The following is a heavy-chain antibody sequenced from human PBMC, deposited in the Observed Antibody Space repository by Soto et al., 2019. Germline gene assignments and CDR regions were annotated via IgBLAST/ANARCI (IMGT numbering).Heavy chain of an antibody. V-gene: IGHV3-30-3*01. CDR1: GFTLSSYA. CDR2: ISYDGNIK. Sequence: QVQLVESGGGVVQPGRSLRLSCAASGFTLSSYAMHWVRQAPGKGLEWVAVISYDGNIKYYADSVKGRFTISRDNSKNTLYLQMNSLRAEHTAVYYCARDGHGDYSSVDYWGQGILVTVSA. CDR3: ARDGHGDYSSVDY. D-gene: IGHD4-17*01. J-gene: IGHJ4*02.